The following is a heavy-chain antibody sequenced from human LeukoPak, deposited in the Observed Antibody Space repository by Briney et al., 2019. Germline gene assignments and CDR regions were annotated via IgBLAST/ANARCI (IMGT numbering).Heavy chain of an antibody. Sequence: GGSLRLSCPASGFTFSNYDMHWVRQAPGKGLEWVAFIRSDGSNEYYVDSVRGRFTISRDNSKNTLYLQMNSLRAEDTAVYYCARGVAVADAFDIWGQGTMVTVSS. CDR3: ARGVAVADAFDI. J-gene: IGHJ3*02. V-gene: IGHV3-30*02. D-gene: IGHD6-19*01. CDR1: GFTFSNYD. CDR2: IRSDGSNE.